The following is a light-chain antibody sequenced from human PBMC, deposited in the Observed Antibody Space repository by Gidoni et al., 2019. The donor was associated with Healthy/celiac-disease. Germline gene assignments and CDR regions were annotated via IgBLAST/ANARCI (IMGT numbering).Light chain of an antibody. CDR3: QQYNNWPPIFT. CDR1: QSVSSN. J-gene: IGKJ3*01. V-gene: IGKV3-15*01. CDR2: GAS. Sequence: EIVMTQPPATLSVSPGESAPLSCRASQSVSSNLAWSQQKPGQAPRLLIHGASTRATGIPARFSCSGSRTEFTLTISSLQSEDFAVYYCQQYNNWPPIFTFGPGTKVDI.